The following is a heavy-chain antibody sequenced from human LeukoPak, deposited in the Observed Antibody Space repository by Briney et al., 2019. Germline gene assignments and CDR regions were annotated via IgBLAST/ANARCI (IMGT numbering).Heavy chain of an antibody. V-gene: IGHV3-7*04. D-gene: IGHD1-26*01. CDR3: ARHWEGVESDAFDI. J-gene: IGHJ3*02. CDR1: GFTLEIYW. CDR2: IRKDGSEK. Sequence: PGGSLRLSCAASGFTLEIYWMSWVRQAPGKGLEWVANIRKDGSEKNYVDSVKGRFTISRDNAKNSLYLQMNSLRADDTALYYCARHWEGVESDAFDIWGQGTMVTVSS.